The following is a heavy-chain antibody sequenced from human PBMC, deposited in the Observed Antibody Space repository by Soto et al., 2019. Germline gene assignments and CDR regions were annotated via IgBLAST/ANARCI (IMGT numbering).Heavy chain of an antibody. CDR2: IYYSGST. Sequence: TVVGGKIVGISYYWVRIQQTPGKGLEWIGSIYYSGSTYYNPALKSRVTISVDTSKNQCSLKVSSVTAADTAVYYCARHSITVTNRCFDPRGQGTLVTVSS. D-gene: IGHD4-4*01. CDR1: GGKIVGISYY. V-gene: IGHV4-39*01. J-gene: IGHJ5*02. CDR3: ARHSITVTNRCFDP.